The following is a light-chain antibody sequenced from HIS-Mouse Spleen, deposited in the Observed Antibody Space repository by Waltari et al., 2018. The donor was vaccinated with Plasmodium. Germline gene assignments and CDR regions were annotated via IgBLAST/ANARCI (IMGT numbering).Light chain of an antibody. V-gene: IGLV2-23*01. CDR2: EGG. CDR1: SSAVGGYNL. Sequence: QSALTQPASVSGSPGQSITISCTGTSSAVGGYNLVSWYQQHPGKAPKLIIYEGGKRPSGVSNRFSGSKSGNTASLTISGLQAEDEADYYCCSYAGSSTWVFGGGTKLTVL. CDR3: CSYAGSSTWV. J-gene: IGLJ3*02.